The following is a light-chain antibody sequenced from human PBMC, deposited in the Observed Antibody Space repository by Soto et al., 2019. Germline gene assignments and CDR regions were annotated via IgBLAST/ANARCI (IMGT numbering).Light chain of an antibody. V-gene: IGKV4-1*01. CDR2: WAS. Sequence: DIVMTQSPDSLAVSLGERATINCKSSQSVLYSSNNKNYLAWYQKKAGQPPKLLIYWASTRESGVPDRFSGSGSGTDFTLTISSLQAEDVAVYYCKQYYSTPPYTFGQGPSWRSN. CDR3: KQYYSTPPYT. J-gene: IGKJ2*01. CDR1: QSVLYSSNNKNY.